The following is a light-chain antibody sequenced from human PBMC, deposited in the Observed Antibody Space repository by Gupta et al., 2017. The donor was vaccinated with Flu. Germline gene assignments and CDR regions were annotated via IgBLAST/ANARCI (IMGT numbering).Light chain of an antibody. CDR1: SSDVGSYNS. V-gene: IGLV2-14*01. Sequence: QSALTQPASVAGSPGQSITISCTGTSSDVGSYNSVSWYQHQPGKAPKLIIYDVSNWPSGVSDRFSASKSGNTASLTISGLQAEDEAEYYCSSYTSSTTLVFGTGTKVNVL. CDR3: SSYTSSTTLV. CDR2: DVS. J-gene: IGLJ1*01.